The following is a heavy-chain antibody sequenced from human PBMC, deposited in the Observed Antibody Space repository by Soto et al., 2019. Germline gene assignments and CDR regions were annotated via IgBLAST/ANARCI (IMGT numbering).Heavy chain of an antibody. CDR1: GFTFSNHA. D-gene: IGHD3-3*01. J-gene: IGHJ4*02. CDR2: ISGSGGRT. V-gene: IGHV3-23*01. Sequence: EVQLLESGGGLVQRGGSLRLSCAVSGFTFSNHAMNWVRQAPGKGLEWVSGISGSGGRTYYADSVKGRITTSRDNYRNTLFLQMNSLRDEDTAVYYCARGDSYYDFGIECWGQGTVVTVSS. CDR3: ARGDSYYDFGIEC.